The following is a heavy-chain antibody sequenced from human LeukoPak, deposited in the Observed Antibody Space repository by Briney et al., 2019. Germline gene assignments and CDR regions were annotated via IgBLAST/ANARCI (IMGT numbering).Heavy chain of an antibody. CDR3: ARDLRGYSYGCFDY. D-gene: IGHD5-18*01. CDR2: INAGNGNT. CDR1: GYTFTTYA. V-gene: IGHV1-3*01. Sequence: ASVKVSCKASGYTFTTYAMHWVRQAPGQRLEWMGWINAGNGNTKYSEKFQGRVTISRDTSASTAYMELGSLRSEDTAVYYCARDLRGYSYGCFDYWGQGTLVTVSS. J-gene: IGHJ4*02.